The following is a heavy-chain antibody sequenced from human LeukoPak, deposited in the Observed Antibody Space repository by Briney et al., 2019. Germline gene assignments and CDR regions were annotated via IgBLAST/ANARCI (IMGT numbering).Heavy chain of an antibody. CDR1: GGSFSGYY. D-gene: IGHD2-15*01. V-gene: IGHV3-53*01. CDR3: TKTAPRSDIVVVVAANYYYMDV. Sequence: PSETLSLTCAVYGGSFSGYYWSWIRQPPGKGLEWVSGSGSGGTTYYADSVKGRFTISRDNSKNTLYLQMNSLRAEDTAVYYCTKTAPRSDIVVVVAANYYYMDVWGKGTTVTVSS. CDR2: SGSGGTT. J-gene: IGHJ6*03.